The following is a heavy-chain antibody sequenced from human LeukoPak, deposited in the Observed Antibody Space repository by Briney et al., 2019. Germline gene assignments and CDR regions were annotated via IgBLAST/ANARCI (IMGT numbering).Heavy chain of an antibody. Sequence: ASVKVSCKASGYTFTSYDINWVRQATGQGLEWMGWMNPNSGNTGYAQKFEGRVTITRNTSISTAYMELSSLRSEDTAVYYCARVPRYCSSTSCYPFDYWGQGTLVTVSS. CDR3: ARVPRYCSSTSCYPFDY. J-gene: IGHJ4*02. V-gene: IGHV1-8*03. D-gene: IGHD2-2*01. CDR2: MNPNSGNT. CDR1: GYTFTSYD.